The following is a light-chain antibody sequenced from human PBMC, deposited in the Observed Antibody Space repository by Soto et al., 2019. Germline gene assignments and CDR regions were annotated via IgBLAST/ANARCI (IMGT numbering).Light chain of an antibody. CDR2: WAS. V-gene: IGKV4-1*01. J-gene: IGKJ2*01. CDR1: HSILYSSNNMNY. CDR3: QQYYATPYT. Sequence: DIVMTQSPDSLAVSLGERATIKCKSSHSILYSSNNMNYLAWYQQKPGQPPKLLIYWASARESGVPDRFSGSGSGTDFTLTISSLQAGDVGVYYCQQYYATPYTFGQGTTLEI.